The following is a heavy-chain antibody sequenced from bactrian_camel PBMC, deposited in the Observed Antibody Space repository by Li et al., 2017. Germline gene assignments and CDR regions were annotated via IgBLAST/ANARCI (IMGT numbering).Heavy chain of an antibody. J-gene: IGHJ4*01. Sequence: QVQLVESGGGSVQSGGSLRLSCVAAGYTRSPNCMGWFRQYAEQDGEPEREGVAAIMYRGSITYSDSVKGRFTISKDSAKNTVYLQMTNLKPEDTAIYYCAADVGSMSGNCQPNYWGQGTQVTVS. CDR1: GYTRSPNC. D-gene: IGHD6*01. V-gene: IGHV3S53*01. CDR3: AADVGSMSGNCQPNY. CDR2: IMYRGSI.